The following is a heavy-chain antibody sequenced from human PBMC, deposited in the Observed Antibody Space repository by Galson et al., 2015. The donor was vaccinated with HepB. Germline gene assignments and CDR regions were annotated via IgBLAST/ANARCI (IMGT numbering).Heavy chain of an antibody. CDR3: ARGPYGDYYFDY. V-gene: IGHV3-30-3*01. CDR2: ISYDGSNK. CDR1: GFTFSRYA. D-gene: IGHD4-17*01. Sequence: SLRLSCAASGFTFSRYAMHWVRQAPGKGLEWVAVISYDGSNKYYADSVKGRFTISRDNSKNTLYLQMNSLRAEDTAVYYCARGPYGDYYFDYWGQGTLVTVSS. J-gene: IGHJ4*02.